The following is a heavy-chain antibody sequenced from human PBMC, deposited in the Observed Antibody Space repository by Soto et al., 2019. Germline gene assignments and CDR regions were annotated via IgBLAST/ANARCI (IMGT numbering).Heavy chain of an antibody. CDR3: ARRGRYFDWGPYGMDV. CDR1: GYTFTGYY. J-gene: IGHJ6*02. CDR2: INPNSGGT. V-gene: IGHV1-2*04. D-gene: IGHD3-9*01. Sequence: QVQLVQSGAEVKKPGASVKVSCKASGYTFTGYYMHWMRQAPGQGLEWMGWINPNSGGTNYAQKFQGWVTMTRDTSISTAYMELSRLRSDDTAVYYCARRGRYFDWGPYGMDVWGQGTTVTVSS.